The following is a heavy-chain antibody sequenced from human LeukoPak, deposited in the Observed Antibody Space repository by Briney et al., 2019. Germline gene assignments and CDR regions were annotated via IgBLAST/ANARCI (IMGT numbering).Heavy chain of an antibody. J-gene: IGHJ6*02. CDR1: GYTFTSYY. V-gene: IGHV1-46*01. CDR2: INPSGGST. D-gene: IGHD2-15*01. CDR3: ARDPDCSGGSCYSNNTPGFGMDV. Sequence: GASVKVSCKASGYTFTSYYMHWVRQAPGQGLEWMGIINPSGGSTSYAQKFHGRVTMTRDTSTSTVYMELSSLRSEDTAVYYCARDPDCSGGSCYSNNTPGFGMDVWGQGTTVTVSS.